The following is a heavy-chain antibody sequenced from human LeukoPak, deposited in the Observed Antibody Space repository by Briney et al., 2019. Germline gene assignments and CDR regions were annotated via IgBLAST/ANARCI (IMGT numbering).Heavy chain of an antibody. Sequence: SETLSLTCTVSGGFITAYYWSWIRQPPGKGLEWIGYVYYSGSTEYNPSPRSRITISLEMSKQQFSLNLTSVTAADTAIYYCASNTGTVFDYRGQGALVTVSS. CDR1: GGFITAYY. CDR3: ASNTGTVFDY. D-gene: IGHD7-27*01. CDR2: VYYSGST. J-gene: IGHJ4*02. V-gene: IGHV4-59*01.